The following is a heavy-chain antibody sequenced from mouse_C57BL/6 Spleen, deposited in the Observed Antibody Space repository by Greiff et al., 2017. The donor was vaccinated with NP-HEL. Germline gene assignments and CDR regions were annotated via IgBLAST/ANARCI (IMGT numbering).Heavy chain of an antibody. V-gene: IGHV1-15*01. J-gene: IGHJ1*03. CDR1: GYTFTDYE. CDR2: IDPETGGT. Sequence: QVQLQQSGAELVRPGASVTLSCKASGYTFTDYEMHWVKQTPVHGLEWIGAIDPETGGTAYNQKFKGKAILTADKSSSTAYMELRSRTSEDSAVYYCTRKDYSNYGGYFDVWGTGTTVTVSS. CDR3: TRKDYSNYGGYFDV. D-gene: IGHD2-5*01.